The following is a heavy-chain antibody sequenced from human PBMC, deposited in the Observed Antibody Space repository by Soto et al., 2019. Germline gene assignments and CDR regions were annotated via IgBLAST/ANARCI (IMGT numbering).Heavy chain of an antibody. CDR3: TFPPQASRRKQYFHV. J-gene: IGHJ4*02. CDR1: GFNFGDLY. Sequence: QVQLVESGGALGKPGGSLRLSCAASGFNFGDLYISWIRQAPGKGLEWVSFISATGETTYYADSVKGRFTISRDNAQKSLALLLDSLRGADTAISFFTFPPQASRRKQYFHVWGEGTLVAV. V-gene: IGHV3-11*04. D-gene: IGHD3-3*01. CDR2: ISATGETT.